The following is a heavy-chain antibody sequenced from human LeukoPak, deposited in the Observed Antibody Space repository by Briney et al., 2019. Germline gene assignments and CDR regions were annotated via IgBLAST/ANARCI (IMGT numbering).Heavy chain of an antibody. CDR2: INHSGST. V-gene: IGHV4-34*01. CDR1: GGSFSGYY. D-gene: IGHD3-22*01. CDR3: ARASSGYYYDSSGYYRDRNYYYMDV. Sequence: SETLTLTCAVYGGSFSGYYWSWIRQPPGKGLEWIGEINHSGSTNYNPSLKSRVTISVDTSKNQFSLKLSSVTAADTAVYYCARASSGYYYDSSGYYRDRNYYYMDVWGKGTTVTVSS. J-gene: IGHJ6*03.